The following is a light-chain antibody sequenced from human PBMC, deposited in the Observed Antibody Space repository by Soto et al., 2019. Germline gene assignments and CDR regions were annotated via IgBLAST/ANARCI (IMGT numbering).Light chain of an antibody. CDR2: GAS. CDR3: QQRSNWPIT. V-gene: IGKV3D-20*02. J-gene: IGKJ5*01. CDR1: QSVSSNY. Sequence: EIVLTQSPGTLSSSPGERITLSCMASQSVSSNYLAWYQQKPGQAPRLLIYGASSRATGIPDRFSGSGSGTDFTLTIIRLEPEDFAVYYCQQRSNWPITFGQGTRLEIK.